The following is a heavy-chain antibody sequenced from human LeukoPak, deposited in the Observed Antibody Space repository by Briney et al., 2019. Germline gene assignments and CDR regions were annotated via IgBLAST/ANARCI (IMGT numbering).Heavy chain of an antibody. Sequence: ASVKVSCKASGYIFTNYYIHWVRQAPGQGLEWMGIINPSGGSTSYAQKFQGSLTMTRDTSTSTVYMELSSLTSEDTAVYYCARGGPYSGYDLFDYWGQGTLVTVSS. D-gene: IGHD5-12*01. CDR3: ARGGPYSGYDLFDY. CDR1: GYIFTNYY. J-gene: IGHJ4*02. CDR2: INPSGGST. V-gene: IGHV1-46*01.